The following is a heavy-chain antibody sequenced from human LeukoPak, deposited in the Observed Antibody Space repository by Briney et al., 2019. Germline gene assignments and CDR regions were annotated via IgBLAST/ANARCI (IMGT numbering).Heavy chain of an antibody. V-gene: IGHV4-61*02. Sequence: SETLSLTSTVSGGSISSGSYYWSWIRQPAGKGLEWIGRIYTSGSTSYNPSLKSRVTISVDTSKNQFPLKLSSVTAADTAVYYCARGWRGSYYDYWGQGTLVTVSS. J-gene: IGHJ4*02. CDR2: IYTSGST. D-gene: IGHD1-26*01. CDR1: GGSISSGSYY. CDR3: ARGWRGSYYDY.